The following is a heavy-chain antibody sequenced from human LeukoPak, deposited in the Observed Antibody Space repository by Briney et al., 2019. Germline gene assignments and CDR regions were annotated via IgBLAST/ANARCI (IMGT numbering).Heavy chain of an antibody. Sequence: SETLSLTCTVSGGSISSYYWSWIRQSPGKGLEWIGYIYYNGSTNYTPSLKSRVTMSVDTSKNQFSLKLSSVTAADTAVYYCARRGSSGYVDYWGQGTLVTVSS. V-gene: IGHV4-59*08. CDR1: GGSISSYY. D-gene: IGHD3-22*01. CDR3: ARRGSSGYVDY. J-gene: IGHJ4*02. CDR2: IYYNGST.